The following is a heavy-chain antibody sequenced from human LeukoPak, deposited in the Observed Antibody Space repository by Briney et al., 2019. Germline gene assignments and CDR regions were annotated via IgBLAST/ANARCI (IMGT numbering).Heavy chain of an antibody. CDR3: ARDLLIAASDSWFDP. V-gene: IGHV1-69*05. J-gene: IGHJ5*02. Sequence: GASVKVSCKASGGTFSSYAISWVRQAPGQGLEWMGSIIPIFGTANYAQKFQGRVTITTDESTSTAYMELSSLRSEDTAVYYCARDLLIAASDSWFDPWGQGTLVTVSS. CDR1: GGTFSSYA. D-gene: IGHD6-6*01. CDR2: IIPIFGTA.